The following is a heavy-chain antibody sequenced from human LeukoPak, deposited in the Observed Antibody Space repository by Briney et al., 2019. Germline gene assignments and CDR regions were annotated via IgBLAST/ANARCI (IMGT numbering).Heavy chain of an antibody. V-gene: IGHV3-23*01. Sequence: GGSLRLSCAASGFTFSSYGMSWVRQAPGKGLEWVSAISGSGGSTYYADSVKGRFTISRDNSKNTVCLQMNSLRAEDTAVYYCASGTPLTGYYWVYWGQGTLVTVSS. CDR3: ASGTPLTGYYWVY. D-gene: IGHD3-9*01. CDR1: GFTFSSYG. CDR2: ISGSGGST. J-gene: IGHJ4*02.